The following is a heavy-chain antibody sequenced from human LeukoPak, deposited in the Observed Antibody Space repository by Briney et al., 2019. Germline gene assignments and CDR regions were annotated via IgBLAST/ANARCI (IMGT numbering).Heavy chain of an antibody. V-gene: IGHV4-30-4*02. CDR1: GGSISSGDYY. CDR2: IYYSGST. D-gene: IGHD6-13*01. J-gene: IGHJ4*02. Sequence: PSETLSLTCTVSGGSISSGDYYWSWIRQPPGKGLEWIGYIYYSGSTYYNPSLKSRVTISVDTSKNQLSLRLSSVTAADTAVYYCARWSSSWYSFDYWGQGTLVTVSS. CDR3: ARWSSSWYSFDY.